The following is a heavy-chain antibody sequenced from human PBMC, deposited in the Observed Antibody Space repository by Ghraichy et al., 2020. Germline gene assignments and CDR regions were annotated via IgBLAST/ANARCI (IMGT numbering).Heavy chain of an antibody. J-gene: IGHJ5*02. Sequence: LSLTYTASGFTFSIFALHWVRQAPVKWLKWVAVISYDGINKYYADSVKGRFTISRDNSKNTLSVQMNSLRADDTAVYYCAGETEEDYGSGKNWFDPGGLGFFVTVSS. V-gene: IGHV3-30-3*01. CDR1: GFTFSIFA. CDR3: AGETEEDYGSGKNWFDP. CDR2: ISYDGINK. D-gene: IGHD3-10*01.